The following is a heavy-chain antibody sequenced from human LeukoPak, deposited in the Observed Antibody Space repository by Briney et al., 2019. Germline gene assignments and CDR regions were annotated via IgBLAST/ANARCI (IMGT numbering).Heavy chain of an antibody. Sequence: SETLSLTCAVYGGSFSGYYWSWIRQPPGKGLEWIGEIKDSGSANYNPSLKSRVFISVDTSKNQFSLKLRSVTAADTAVYYCARGKGYTTSSRHRGIDNWGQGTLVTVSS. D-gene: IGHD6-6*01. CDR1: GGSFSGYY. J-gene: IGHJ4*02. CDR3: ARGKGYTTSSRHRGIDN. CDR2: IKDSGSA. V-gene: IGHV4-34*01.